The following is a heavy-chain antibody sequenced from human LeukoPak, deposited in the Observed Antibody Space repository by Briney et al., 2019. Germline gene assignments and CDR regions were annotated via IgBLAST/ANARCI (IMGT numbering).Heavy chain of an antibody. CDR2: ISSDGSNK. J-gene: IGHJ4*02. CDR1: RFTFNIFG. V-gene: IGHV3-30*03. Sequence: GRSLRLSCAASRFTFNIFGMHWVRQAPGKGLEWVAVISSDGSNKYYADSVKGRFTISRDNSKDTLYLQMTSLTIDDTAVYYCRAATRYLDYYYDYWGQGTLVTVSS. D-gene: IGHD3-22*01. CDR3: RAATRYLDYYYDY.